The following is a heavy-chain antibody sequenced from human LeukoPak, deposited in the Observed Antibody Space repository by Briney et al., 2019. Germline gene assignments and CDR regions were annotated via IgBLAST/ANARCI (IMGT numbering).Heavy chain of an antibody. Sequence: GSLRLSCAASGFTFNRYWMSWVRQAPGKGLEWIGRLYHSGNIYYNPSLNSRVTISVDRSKNQLSLSLSSVTAADTAVYFCARDRIDAFDFWGQGTMVTVSS. CDR2: LYHSGNI. V-gene: IGHV4-4*01. CDR3: ARDRIDAFDF. CDR1: GFTFNRYW. J-gene: IGHJ3*01.